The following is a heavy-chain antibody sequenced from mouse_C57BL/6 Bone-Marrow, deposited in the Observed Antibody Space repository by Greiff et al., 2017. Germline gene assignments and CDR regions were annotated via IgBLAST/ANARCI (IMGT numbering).Heavy chain of an antibody. J-gene: IGHJ4*01. CDR3: ASPGNFLYYYAMDY. V-gene: IGHV1-69*01. CDR1: GYTFTSYW. CDR2: IDPSDSYT. Sequence: QVQLQQPGAELVMPGASVKLSCKASGYTFTSYWMHWVKQRPGQGLEWIGEIDPSDSYTNYNQKFKGKSTLTVDKSSSTAYMQLSSLTSEDSAVYYCASPGNFLYYYAMDYWGQGTSVTVSS. D-gene: IGHD2-1*01.